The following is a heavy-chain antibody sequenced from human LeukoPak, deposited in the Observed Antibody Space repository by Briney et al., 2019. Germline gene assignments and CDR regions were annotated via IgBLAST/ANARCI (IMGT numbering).Heavy chain of an antibody. V-gene: IGHV4-30-4*08. D-gene: IGHD2-2*02. J-gene: IGHJ3*02. Sequence: SETLSLTCTVSGGSISSSDYYWSWIRQPPGKGLEWIGYIDYSGSTYYNPSLKSRVIISVDTSKNQFSLKLSSVTAADTAVYYCASYCSSSTCYTFDAFDIWGQGTMVTVSS. CDR1: GGSISSSDYY. CDR2: IDYSGST. CDR3: ASYCSSSTCYTFDAFDI.